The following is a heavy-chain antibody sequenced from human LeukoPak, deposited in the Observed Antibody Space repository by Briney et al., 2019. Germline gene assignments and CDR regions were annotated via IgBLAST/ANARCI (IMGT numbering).Heavy chain of an antibody. J-gene: IGHJ4*02. Sequence: PGGSLRLSCASSGFTFSNCWMSWVSQAPGKGLEWVANIKEDGSEKDYVDSVKGRFTISRDNAKNSLYLQMNSLRAEDTAIYYCARDWGAAGLWDYWGQGTLVTVSS. CDR2: IKEDGSEK. D-gene: IGHD6-13*01. V-gene: IGHV3-7*05. CDR3: ARDWGAAGLWDY. CDR1: GFTFSNCW.